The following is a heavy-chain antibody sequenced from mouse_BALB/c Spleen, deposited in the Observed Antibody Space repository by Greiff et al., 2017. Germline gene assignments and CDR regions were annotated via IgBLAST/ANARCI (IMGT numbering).Heavy chain of an antibody. V-gene: IGHV1-69*02. D-gene: IGHD1-1*01. CDR1: GYTFTSYW. J-gene: IGHJ4*01. CDR3: ARGIFYYYGSARMDY. Sequence: QVQLQQSGAELVKPGAPVKLSCKASGYTFTSYWMNWVKQRPGRGLEWIGRIDPSDSETHYNQKFKDKATLTVDKSSSTAYIQLSSLTSEDSAVYYCARGIFYYYGSARMDYWGQGTSVTVSS. CDR2: IDPSDSET.